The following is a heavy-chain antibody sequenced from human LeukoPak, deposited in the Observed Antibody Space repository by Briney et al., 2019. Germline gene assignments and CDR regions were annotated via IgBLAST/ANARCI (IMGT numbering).Heavy chain of an antibody. V-gene: IGHV3-23*01. J-gene: IGHJ4*02. CDR1: GLTFSTCA. CDR2: ISGSGGST. Sequence: GGSLRLSCSASGLTFSTCAMHWVRQAPGKGLEWVSTISGSGGSTYYADSVKGRFTISRDNSKNTLYLQMNRLRAEDTAVYYCAKERTQTTSFDYWGQGTLVTVSS. CDR3: AKERTQTTSFDY. D-gene: IGHD2/OR15-2a*01.